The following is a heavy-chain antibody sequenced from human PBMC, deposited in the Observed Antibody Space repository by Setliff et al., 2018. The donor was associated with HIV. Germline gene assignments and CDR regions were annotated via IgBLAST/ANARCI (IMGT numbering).Heavy chain of an antibody. D-gene: IGHD1-26*01. Sequence: PGGSLRLSCAASGFTFNSYGIHWVRQAPGKGLEWVSYISNSGSTIYYADSVKGRFSISRDNAKNSLYLQMNSLRAEDTAVYYCARDSGTGYFDSWGQGTLVTVSS. CDR1: GFTFNSYG. CDR2: ISNSGSTI. J-gene: IGHJ4*02. V-gene: IGHV3-48*03. CDR3: ARDSGTGYFDS.